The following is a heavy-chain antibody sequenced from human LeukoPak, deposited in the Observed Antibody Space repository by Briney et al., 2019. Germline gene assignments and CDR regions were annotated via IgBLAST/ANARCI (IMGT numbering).Heavy chain of an antibody. D-gene: IGHD3-3*01. J-gene: IGHJ6*03. CDR1: GGSISSSSYY. V-gene: IGHV4-39*07. CDR2: INHSGST. CDR3: ARGVTIFGVVNYMDV. Sequence: SETLSLTCTVSGGSISSSSYYWGWIRQPPGKGLEWLGGINHSGSTNYNPSLKSRVTISVDTSKNQFSLKLSSVTAADTAVYYCARGVTIFGVVNYMDVWGKGTTVTVSS.